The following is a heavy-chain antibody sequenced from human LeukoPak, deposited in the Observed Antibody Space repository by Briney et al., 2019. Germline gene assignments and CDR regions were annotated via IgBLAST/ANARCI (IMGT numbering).Heavy chain of an antibody. Sequence: GGSLRLSCAASGFTFSNYWMSWVRQAPGKGLEWVAIIKTDEGEKYYVDSVKGRFTISRDNAKNSLYLQMNSLRAEDTAVYYCARDKSANYYYYAMDVWGQGTTVTVSS. D-gene: IGHD6-13*01. CDR3: ARDKSANYYYYAMDV. V-gene: IGHV3-7*01. CDR1: GFTFSNYW. CDR2: IKTDEGEK. J-gene: IGHJ6*02.